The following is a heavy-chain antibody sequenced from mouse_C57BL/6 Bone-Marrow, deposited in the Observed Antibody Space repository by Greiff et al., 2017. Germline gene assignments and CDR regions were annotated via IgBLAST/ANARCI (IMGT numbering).Heavy chain of an antibody. Sequence: EVKLMESGGGLVKPGGSLKLSCAASGFTFSSYAMSWVRQTPEKRLEWVATICDGGSYTYYPDNVKGRFTLSRDNAKNNLYLQMSHLKSEDTAMYYCARIYYGNPYYYAMDYWGQGTSVTVSS. D-gene: IGHD2-1*01. V-gene: IGHV5-4*03. CDR2: ICDGGSYT. CDR1: GFTFSSYA. J-gene: IGHJ4*01. CDR3: ARIYYGNPYYYAMDY.